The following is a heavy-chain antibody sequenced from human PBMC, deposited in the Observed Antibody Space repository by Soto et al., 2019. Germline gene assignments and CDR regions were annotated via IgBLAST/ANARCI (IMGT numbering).Heavy chain of an antibody. D-gene: IGHD3-10*01. CDR3: AFWVVRGVSSGLGKEV. CDR1: VSTVSNYT. Sequence: VAVSGKSSVSTVSNYTVNWVRRPPGQGVGGMVGISHIFGTANYAQKFQGRVTITADECKITAYMKLSSVRSEGTAVYYCAFWVVRGVSSGLGKEVWGQGNTGNVSS. J-gene: IGHJ6*01. CDR2: ISHIFGTA. V-gene: IGHV1-69*13.